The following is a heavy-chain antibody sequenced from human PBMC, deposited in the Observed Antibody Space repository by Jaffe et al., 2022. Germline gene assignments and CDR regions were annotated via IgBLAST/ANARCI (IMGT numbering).Heavy chain of an antibody. J-gene: IGHJ3*02. Sequence: QVQLQQWGAGLLKPSETLSLTCAVYGGSFSDFYWSWIRQPPGKGLEWIGEINHSGSTNYTPSFKSRVTISIDASKNQFSLKLTSVTAADTAVYYCVRGRVPSAITAFDIWGQGTRATVSS. D-gene: IGHD2-2*01. CDR3: VRGRVPSAITAFDI. CDR1: GGSFSDFY. V-gene: IGHV4-34*01. CDR2: INHSGST.